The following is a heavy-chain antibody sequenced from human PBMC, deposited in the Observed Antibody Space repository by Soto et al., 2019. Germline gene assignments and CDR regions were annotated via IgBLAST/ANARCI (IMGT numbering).Heavy chain of an antibody. J-gene: IGHJ4*02. Sequence: QVQLVQSGAEVKKPGASVKVSCKASGYTFTSYAMHWVRQAPGQRLEWMGWINAGNGNTKYSQKFQGRVTITRDTAASTAYMELSSLRSEDTAVYYCAGGIYCSRTSCYGSLDYWGQGTLVTVSS. CDR2: INAGNGNT. CDR1: GYTFTSYA. CDR3: AGGIYCSRTSCYGSLDY. D-gene: IGHD2-2*01. V-gene: IGHV1-3*01.